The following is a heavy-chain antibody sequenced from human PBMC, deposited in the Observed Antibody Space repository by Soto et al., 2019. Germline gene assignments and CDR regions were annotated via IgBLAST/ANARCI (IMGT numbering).Heavy chain of an antibody. CDR2: IVVGSGNT. V-gene: IGHV1-58*01. CDR3: AATPYSSSWYDGFDY. J-gene: IGHJ4*02. Sequence: SVKVSCKASGFTFTSSAVQWVRQARGQRLEWIGWIVVGSGNTNYAQKFQERVTITRDMSTSTAYMELSSLRSEDTAVYYCAATPYSSSWYDGFDYWGQGTLVTVSS. D-gene: IGHD6-13*01. CDR1: GFTFTSSA.